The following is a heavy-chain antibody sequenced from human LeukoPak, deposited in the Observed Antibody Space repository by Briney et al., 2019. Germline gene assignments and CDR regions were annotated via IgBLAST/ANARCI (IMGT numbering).Heavy chain of an antibody. J-gene: IGHJ4*02. Sequence: GASVKVSCKASGYTFTGYYMHWVRQAPGQGLEWMGWINPNSGGTNYAQKFQGRVTMTRDTSISTAYMELSRLRSDDTAVYYCARVRYYPTTVTTTLYYFDYWGQGTLVTVSS. V-gene: IGHV1-2*02. CDR1: GYTFTGYY. CDR2: INPNSGGT. CDR3: ARVRYYPTTVTTTLYYFDY. D-gene: IGHD4-11*01.